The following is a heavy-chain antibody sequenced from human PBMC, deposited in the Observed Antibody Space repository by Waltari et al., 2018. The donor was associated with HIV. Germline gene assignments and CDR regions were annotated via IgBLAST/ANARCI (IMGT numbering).Heavy chain of an antibody. J-gene: IGHJ6*02. CDR2: IYPGDSET. V-gene: IGHV5-51*01. CDR1: GYSFNAYW. Sequence: EVHLVQSGAEVKKPGESLKISCKASGYSFNAYWIAWVRQMPGKGLEWVGIIYPGDSETEYSPSFQGQVTMSADKSITTAHLQWASLKASDSAIYFCARQGNDYGMDVWGQGTTVTVTS. CDR3: ARQGNDYGMDV.